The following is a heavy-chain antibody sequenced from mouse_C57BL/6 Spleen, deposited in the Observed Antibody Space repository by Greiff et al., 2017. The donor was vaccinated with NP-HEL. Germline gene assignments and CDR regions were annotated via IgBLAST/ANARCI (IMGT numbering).Heavy chain of an antibody. CDR1: GYAFTNYL. J-gene: IGHJ3*01. D-gene: IGHD3-2*02. Sequence: QVQLQQSGAELVRPGTSVKVSCKASGYAFTNYLIEWVKQRPGQGLEWIGVINPGSGGTNYNEKFKGKATLTADKSSSTAYMQLSSLTSEDSAVYFCASSGAAQATSVAWFAYWGQGTLVTVSA. V-gene: IGHV1-54*01. CDR2: INPGSGGT. CDR3: ASSGAAQATSVAWFAY.